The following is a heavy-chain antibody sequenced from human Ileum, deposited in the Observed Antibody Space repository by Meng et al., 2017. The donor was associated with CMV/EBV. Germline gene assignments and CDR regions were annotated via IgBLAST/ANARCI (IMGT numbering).Heavy chain of an antibody. V-gene: IGHV3-23*01. Sequence: GESLKISCAASRFTFSSYAMSWVRQAPGKGLEWVSAISGSGGSTYYADSVKGRFTISRDNSKNTLCLQMNSLRAEDTAVYYCAKDVYSSSSGLSFDYWGQGTLVTVSS. CDR1: RFTFSSYA. D-gene: IGHD6-6*01. CDR3: AKDVYSSSSGLSFDY. CDR2: ISGSGGST. J-gene: IGHJ4*02.